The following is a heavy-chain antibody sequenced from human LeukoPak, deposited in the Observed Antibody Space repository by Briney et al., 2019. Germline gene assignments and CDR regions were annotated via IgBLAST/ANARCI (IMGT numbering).Heavy chain of an antibody. D-gene: IGHD3-10*01. CDR2: ISRSSIYI. CDR1: GFTLSNYN. Sequence: GGSLRLSCAASGFTLSNYNMNWVRQAPGKGLEWVSSISRSSIYIYYADSVKGRFTISRDNAENSLSLQMNSLRAEDTAVYYCARDSGDGSGTYYPYGMDVWGQGTTVTVSS. J-gene: IGHJ6*02. CDR3: ARDSGDGSGTYYPYGMDV. V-gene: IGHV3-21*01.